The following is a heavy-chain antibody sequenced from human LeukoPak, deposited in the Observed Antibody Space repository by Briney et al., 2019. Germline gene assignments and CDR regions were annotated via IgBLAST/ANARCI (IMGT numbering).Heavy chain of an antibody. V-gene: IGHV1-18*01. CDR3: ARDSLWGSYRPYYYYYGMDV. D-gene: IGHD3-16*02. CDR2: ISAYSGNT. CDR1: GYTFTSYG. J-gene: IGHJ6*02. Sequence: GASVKVSCKASGYTFTSYGISWVRQAPGQGLEWMGWISAYSGNTNYAQKLQGRVTMTTDTSTSTAYMELRSLRSDDTAVYYCARDSLWGSYRPYYYYYGMDVWGQGTTVTVSS.